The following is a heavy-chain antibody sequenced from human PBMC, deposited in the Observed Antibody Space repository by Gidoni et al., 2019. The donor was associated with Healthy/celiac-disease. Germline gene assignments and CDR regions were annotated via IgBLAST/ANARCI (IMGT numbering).Heavy chain of an antibody. V-gene: IGHV3-23*01. CDR1: GFPFSSYA. Sequence: EVQLLESGGGLVQPGGSLRLSCAASGFPFSSYARSWVRQAPGKGLEWVSAISGSGGSTYYADSVKGRFTISRDNSKNTLYLQMNNLRAEDTAVYYCALFCGGDCYSSDAFDIWGQGTMVTVSS. D-gene: IGHD2-21*01. J-gene: IGHJ3*02. CDR3: ALFCGGDCYSSDAFDI. CDR2: ISGSGGST.